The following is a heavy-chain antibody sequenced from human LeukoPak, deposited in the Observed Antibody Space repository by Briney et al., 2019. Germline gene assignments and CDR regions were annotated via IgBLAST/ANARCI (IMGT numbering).Heavy chain of an antibody. Sequence: SETLSLTCTVSGSSISSSSYYWGWLRQPPGKGLEWIGSIYYSGSTYYNPSLKSRVTISVDTSKNQFSLKLSSVTAADTAVYYCARDIATMIVVVNPGHPLGYFDYWGQGTLVTVSS. V-gene: IGHV4-39*07. CDR1: GSSISSSSYY. CDR2: IYYSGST. D-gene: IGHD3-22*01. CDR3: ARDIATMIVVVNPGHPLGYFDY. J-gene: IGHJ4*02.